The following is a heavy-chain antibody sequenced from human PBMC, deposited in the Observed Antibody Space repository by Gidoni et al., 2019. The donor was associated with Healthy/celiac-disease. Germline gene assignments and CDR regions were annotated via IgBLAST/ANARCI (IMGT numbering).Heavy chain of an antibody. D-gene: IGHD3-9*01. Sequence: EVQLLESGGGLVQPGGSLSLSCSASGFTFSTYSIGLVPQAPGKGLEWVSAISGSGGSTYYADSVKGRFTISRDNSKNTLYLQMNSLRAEDTAVYYCAKRLKGYYDILTGYYRLGSFDYWGQGTLVTVSS. V-gene: IGHV3-23*01. CDR1: GFTFSTYS. CDR2: ISGSGGST. CDR3: AKRLKGYYDILTGYYRLGSFDY. J-gene: IGHJ4*02.